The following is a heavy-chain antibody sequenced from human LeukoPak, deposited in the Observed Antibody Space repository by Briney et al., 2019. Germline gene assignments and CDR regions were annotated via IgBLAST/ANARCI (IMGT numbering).Heavy chain of an antibody. D-gene: IGHD5-18*01. CDR3: ARRDRYSYGFDY. Sequence: ASVRVSCKASGYTITSYGICRVRQAPGQWLEWMGWISAYNGNTNYAQKLQGRVTMTTDTSTSTAYMELRSLRSDDTAVYYCARRDRYSYGFDYWGQGTLVTVSS. CDR2: ISAYNGNT. V-gene: IGHV1-18*01. J-gene: IGHJ4*02. CDR1: GYTITSYG.